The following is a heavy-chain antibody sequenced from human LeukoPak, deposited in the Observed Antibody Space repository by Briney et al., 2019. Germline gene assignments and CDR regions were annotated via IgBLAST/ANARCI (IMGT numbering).Heavy chain of an antibody. V-gene: IGHV3-23*01. CDR1: GFTFSSYA. J-gene: IGHJ4*02. CDR3: AKDQQVLRYFDWSMGDYFDY. D-gene: IGHD3-9*01. Sequence: PGASLRLSCAASGFTFSSYAMSWVRQAPGKGLEWVSAISGSGGSTYYADSVKGRFTISRDNSKNTLYLQMNSLRAEDTAVYYCAKDQQVLRYFDWSMGDYFDYWGQGTPVTVSS. CDR2: ISGSGGST.